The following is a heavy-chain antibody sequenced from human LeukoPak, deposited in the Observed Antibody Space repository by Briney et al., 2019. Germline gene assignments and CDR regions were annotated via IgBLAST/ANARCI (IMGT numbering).Heavy chain of an antibody. D-gene: IGHD3-9*01. CDR1: GYSFTTYW. V-gene: IGHV5-51*01. CDR2: IYPGDSDT. CDR3: ARRRSGYYGSRSFDY. J-gene: IGHJ4*02. Sequence: GESLKISCQGSGYSFTTYWIAWVRQLPGKGLEWMGIIYPGDSDTRYSPSFQGQVTISADKSISTAYLQWSSLKASDTAIYYGARRRSGYYGSRSFDYWGQGTLVTVSS.